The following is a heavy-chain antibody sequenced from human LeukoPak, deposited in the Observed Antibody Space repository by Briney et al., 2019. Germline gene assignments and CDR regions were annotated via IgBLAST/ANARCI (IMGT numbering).Heavy chain of an antibody. CDR2: IYYSGST. Sequence: PSETLSLTCAVYGGSFSGYYWSWIRQPPGKGLEWIGSIYYSGSTYYNPSLKSRVTISVDTSKNQFSLKLSSVTAADTTVYYCARHLGGQQLSWFDPWGQGTLVTDSS. J-gene: IGHJ5*02. CDR1: GGSFSGYY. V-gene: IGHV4-34*01. CDR3: ARHLGGQQLSWFDP. D-gene: IGHD6-13*01.